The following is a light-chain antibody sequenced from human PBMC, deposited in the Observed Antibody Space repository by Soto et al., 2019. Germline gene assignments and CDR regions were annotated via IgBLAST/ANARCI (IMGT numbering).Light chain of an antibody. CDR1: SSNIGSNT. V-gene: IGLV1-44*01. CDR3: AAWDDSLNAPYV. CDR2: SNN. Sequence: QSALTQPPSASGTPGQRVTISCSGRSSNIGSNTVNWYQQLPGTAPKLLIYSNNQRPSGVPDRFSGSKSGTSASLAISGLQSEDEADYYCAAWDDSLNAPYVFGTGTKVTVL. J-gene: IGLJ1*01.